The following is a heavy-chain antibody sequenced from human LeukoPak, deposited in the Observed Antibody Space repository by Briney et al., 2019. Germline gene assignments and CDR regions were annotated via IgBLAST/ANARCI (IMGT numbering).Heavy chain of an antibody. CDR1: GLTFSSYA. Sequence: GVSLRLSCAASGLTFSSYAMTWVRQAPGKGLEWVSSIRGNSGDPYYADSVKGRFTISRDNSQNTLYLQMNSLRAEDTAVYYCARATSMGYFDYWGQGTLVTVSS. CDR2: IRGNSGDP. D-gene: IGHD3-16*01. J-gene: IGHJ4*02. V-gene: IGHV3-23*01. CDR3: ARATSMGYFDY.